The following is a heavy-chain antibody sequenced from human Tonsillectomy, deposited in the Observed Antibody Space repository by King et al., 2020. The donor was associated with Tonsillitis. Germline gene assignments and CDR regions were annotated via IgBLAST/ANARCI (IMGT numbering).Heavy chain of an antibody. Sequence: VQLVESGGGVVQPGRSLRLSCAASGFSFSSYAMHWVRQAPGKGLEWVAVISYDGSNKYYADSVKGRFTISRDNSKNTLYLQMSSLRAEDTAVYYCARDAPEDGVTYFDYWGQGTLVTVSS. J-gene: IGHJ4*02. CDR3: ARDAPEDGVTYFDY. CDR1: GFSFSSYA. D-gene: IGHD2-8*01. V-gene: IGHV3-30*04. CDR2: ISYDGSNK.